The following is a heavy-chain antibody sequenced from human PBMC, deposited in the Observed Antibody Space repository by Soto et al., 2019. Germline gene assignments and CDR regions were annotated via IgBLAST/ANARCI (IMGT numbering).Heavy chain of an antibody. CDR2: IRSKAYGGTT. CDR1: GFTFGDYA. D-gene: IGHD2-15*01. J-gene: IGHJ4*02. Sequence: PGGSLRLSCTASGFTFGDYAMSWFRQAPGKGLEWVGFIRSKAYGGTTEYAASVKGRFTISRDDSKSIAYLQMNSLKTEDTAVYYCTRDLLGYCSGGSCYSGFKSDYWGQGTLVTVSS. V-gene: IGHV3-49*03. CDR3: TRDLLGYCSGGSCYSGFKSDY.